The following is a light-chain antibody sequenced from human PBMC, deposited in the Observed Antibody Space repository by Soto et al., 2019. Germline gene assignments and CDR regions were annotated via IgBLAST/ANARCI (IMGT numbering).Light chain of an antibody. CDR2: AAS. CDR1: QSIATY. Sequence: DIQMSQSPSSLSASVGDRVTISCRASQSIATYLSWYQHRPGKAPKLLIYAASTLQTGVPSRFSGSGFGTDFTLTISTLQPEDFATYYCQQSYSTLALTFGGGTKLEI. V-gene: IGKV1-39*01. CDR3: QQSYSTLALT. J-gene: IGKJ4*01.